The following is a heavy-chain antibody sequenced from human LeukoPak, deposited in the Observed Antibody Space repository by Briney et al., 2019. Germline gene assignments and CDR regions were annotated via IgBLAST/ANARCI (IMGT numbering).Heavy chain of an antibody. V-gene: IGHV1-46*01. D-gene: IGHD2-15*01. Sequence: ASVKVSCKASGYTFTSYYMHWVRQAPGEGLEWMGIINPTGGSTSYAQKFQGRVTMTRDTSTSTAYMELRSLRSDDTAVYYCARGVLGYCSSGSCYSDYYYYYMDVWGKGTTVTVSS. J-gene: IGHJ6*03. CDR3: ARGVLGYCSSGSCYSDYYYYYMDV. CDR2: INPTGGST. CDR1: GYTFTSYY.